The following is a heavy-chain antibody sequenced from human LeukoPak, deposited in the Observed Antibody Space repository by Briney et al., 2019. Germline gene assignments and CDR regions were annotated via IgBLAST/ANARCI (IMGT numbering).Heavy chain of an antibody. CDR1: GFTLSTYS. D-gene: IGHD1-7*01. CDR2: ITSSSSY. Sequence: GGSLRLSCAASGFTLSTYSMNWVRQAPGKGLEWVSSITSSSSYYADSVKGRFTISRDNAKNSLYLQMNSLRAEDTAVYYCARDLSRTGTTAFAFDIWGQGTMVTVSS. V-gene: IGHV3-21*04. CDR3: ARDLSRTGTTAFAFDI. J-gene: IGHJ3*02.